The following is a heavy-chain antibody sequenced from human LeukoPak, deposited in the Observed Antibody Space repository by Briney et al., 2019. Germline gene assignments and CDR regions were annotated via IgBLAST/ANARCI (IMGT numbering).Heavy chain of an antibody. V-gene: IGHV1-69*05. CDR3: ARDRGSIAAALRYYYYMDV. J-gene: IGHJ6*03. Sequence: GASVTVSCKASGGTFSSYAISWVRQAPGQGLEWMGGIIPIFGTANYAQKFQGRVTITTDESTSTAYMELSSLRSEDTAVYYCARDRGSIAAALRYYYYMDVWGKGTTVTVSS. CDR1: GGTFSSYA. CDR2: IIPIFGTA. D-gene: IGHD6-6*01.